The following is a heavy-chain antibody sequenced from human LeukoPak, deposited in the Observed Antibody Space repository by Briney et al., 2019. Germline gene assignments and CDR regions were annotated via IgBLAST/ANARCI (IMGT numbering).Heavy chain of an antibody. CDR1: GGSISSGGYC. CDR2: IYYSGYT. D-gene: IGHD5-12*01. CDR3: GRDRDGYDWLDS. V-gene: IGHV4-31*03. J-gene: IGHJ5*01. Sequence: SQTLSLTCTVSGGSISSGGYCWSWIRQHPGKGLEWIGYIYYSGYTYYNPFLKSRILMSVDTSENQFSLKLRSVTAADTAIYYCGRDRDGYDWLDSWGPGTLVTVSS.